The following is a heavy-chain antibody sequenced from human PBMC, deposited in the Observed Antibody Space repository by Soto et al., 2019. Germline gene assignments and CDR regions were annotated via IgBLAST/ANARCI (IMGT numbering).Heavy chain of an antibody. V-gene: IGHV4-30-4*01. J-gene: IGHJ4*02. CDR2: IYYSGST. CDR3: ARGGIWRMAIHDY. D-gene: IGHD3-3*01. CDR1: GGSISRGDYY. Sequence: QVQLQESGPGLVKPSQTLSLTCTVSGGSISRGDYYWRWIRQPPGKVLEWIGYIYYSGSTYYNPSLKRRVTISVDTSKDQFSRKRSSVTAADTAVYYCARGGIWRMAIHDYWCQGTLVTVSS.